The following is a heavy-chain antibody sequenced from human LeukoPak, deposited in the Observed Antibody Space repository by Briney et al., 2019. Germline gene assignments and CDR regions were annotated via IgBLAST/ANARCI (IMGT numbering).Heavy chain of an antibody. CDR2: ISGSGGST. V-gene: IGHV3-23*01. J-gene: IGHJ4*02. CDR1: GFTFSSYA. Sequence: GGSLRLSCAASGFTFSSYAMSWVRQAPGKGLEWVSAISGSGGSTYYADSVKGRFTISRDNSKNTLYLRMNSLRAEDTAVYYCAKAPGWLRSIFGYWGQGTLVTVSS. CDR3: AKAPGWLRSIFGY. D-gene: IGHD5-12*01.